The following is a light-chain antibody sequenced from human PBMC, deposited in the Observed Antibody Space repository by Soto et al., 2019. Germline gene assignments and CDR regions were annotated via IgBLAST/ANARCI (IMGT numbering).Light chain of an antibody. CDR1: SGHSSYA. Sequence: QPVLTQSPSASASLGASVKLTCTLSSGHSSYAIAWHQQQPEKGPRYLMKLNSDGSHSKGDGIPDRFSGSSSGAECYLTISSLQSEDEADYYCQTWVTGIYVFGTGTKLTVL. J-gene: IGLJ1*01. V-gene: IGLV4-69*01. CDR3: QTWVTGIYV. CDR2: LNSDGSH.